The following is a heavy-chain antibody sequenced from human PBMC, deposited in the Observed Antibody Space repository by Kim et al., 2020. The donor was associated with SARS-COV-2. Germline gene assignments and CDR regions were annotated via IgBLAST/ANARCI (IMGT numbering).Heavy chain of an antibody. CDR1: GFTFSNSW. CDR3: TRNSSGYDTFPSYYYYSAMDV. D-gene: IGHD5-12*01. Sequence: GGSLRLSCVASGFTFSNSWMHWVRQAPGKGLEWVSYINTDGTSTNYADSVKGRFTISRDNTKNTVFLQMSSLRAEDTAVYYCTRNSSGYDTFPSYYYYSAMDVWGRGTTVTVSS. V-gene: IGHV3-74*01. CDR2: INTDGTST. J-gene: IGHJ6*02.